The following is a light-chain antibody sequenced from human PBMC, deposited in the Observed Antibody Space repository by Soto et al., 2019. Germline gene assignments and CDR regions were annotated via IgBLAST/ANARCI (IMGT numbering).Light chain of an antibody. CDR3: QQYDSSPT. Sequence: EIVLTQSPGTLSLSPGERATLSCRASQSVGGIYLAWYQQRPGQAPRLLIYGASSRATGIPDRFSGSGSGTDFTLTISRLEPEDCAVYYCQQYDSSPTFGQGTKVEIK. CDR1: QSVGGIY. CDR2: GAS. J-gene: IGKJ1*01. V-gene: IGKV3-20*01.